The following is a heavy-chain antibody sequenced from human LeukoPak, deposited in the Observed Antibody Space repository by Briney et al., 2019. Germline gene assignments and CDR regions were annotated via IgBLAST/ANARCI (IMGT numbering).Heavy chain of an antibody. D-gene: IGHD5-12*01. Sequence: GGSLRLSCAASKFTFNDYAMHWVRQAPGKGLEWVSGISWNSDNIVYADSVRGRFTISRDNAKNSLYLQMNSLKTEDTAVYYCAKDISSDYDDGGWFDPWGQGTLVAVSS. CDR2: ISWNSDNI. V-gene: IGHV3-9*01. J-gene: IGHJ5*02. CDR3: AKDISSDYDDGGWFDP. CDR1: KFTFNDYA.